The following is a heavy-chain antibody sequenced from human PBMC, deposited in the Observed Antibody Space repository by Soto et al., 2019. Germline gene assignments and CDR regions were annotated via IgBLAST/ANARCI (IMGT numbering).Heavy chain of an antibody. V-gene: IGHV4-39*01. Sequence: SETLSLTCTVSGGSIISSSYYWDWIRQPPGKGLEWIGSIYYSGITYYNPSLKSRVTISVDTSKNQFSLRLSSVTAADTALYFCARPIEDDYYDSSVYYSDAFDIWGQGTMVTVSS. CDR3: ARPIEDDYYDSSVYYSDAFDI. D-gene: IGHD3-22*01. CDR2: IYYSGIT. CDR1: GGSIISSSYY. J-gene: IGHJ3*02.